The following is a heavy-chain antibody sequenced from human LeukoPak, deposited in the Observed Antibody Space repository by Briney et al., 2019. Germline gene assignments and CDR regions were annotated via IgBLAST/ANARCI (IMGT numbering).Heavy chain of an antibody. J-gene: IGHJ6*03. CDR2: MNPNSGTT. CDR1: GYSFTSYD. Sequence: ASVKVSCKASGYSFTSYDMNWVRQATGQGLEWMGWMNPNSGTTGYAQKFQGRVTMTRNTSISTAYMELSSLRSEDTAVYYCARRTGYYNYMDVWGKGTTVTVSS. D-gene: IGHD2-8*02. V-gene: IGHV1-8*01. CDR3: ARRTGYYNYMDV.